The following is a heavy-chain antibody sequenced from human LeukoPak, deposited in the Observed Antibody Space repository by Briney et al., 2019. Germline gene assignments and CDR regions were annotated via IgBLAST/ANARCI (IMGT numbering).Heavy chain of an antibody. J-gene: IGHJ5*02. CDR3: ARVLGWFGELLTLGFDP. Sequence: SETLSLTCTVSGYSISSGYYWGWIRQPPGKGLEWIGSIYHSGSTYYNPSLKSRVTISVDTSKNQFSLKLSSVTAADTAVYYCARVLGWFGELLTLGFDPWGQGTLVTVSP. CDR2: IYHSGST. V-gene: IGHV4-38-2*02. CDR1: GYSISSGYY. D-gene: IGHD3-10*01.